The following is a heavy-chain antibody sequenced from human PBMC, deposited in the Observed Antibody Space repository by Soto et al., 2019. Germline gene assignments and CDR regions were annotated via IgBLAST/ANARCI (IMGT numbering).Heavy chain of an antibody. J-gene: IGHJ6*02. D-gene: IGHD3-9*01. V-gene: IGHV4-31*11. Sequence: SETLSLTCDVSGGSISIGTDYWSWIRQHPGKGLEWIGYIYYSGSTYYNPSLKSRVTISVDTSKNQFSLKLSSVTAADTAVYYCARDTLRDDILTGYSRGMDVWGQGTTVTVSS. CDR1: GGSISIGTDY. CDR2: IYYSGST. CDR3: ARDTLRDDILTGYSRGMDV.